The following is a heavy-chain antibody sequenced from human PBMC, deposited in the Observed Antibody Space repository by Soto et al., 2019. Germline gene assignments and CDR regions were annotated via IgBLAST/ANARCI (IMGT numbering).Heavy chain of an antibody. CDR3: ARDRSSGLSSFDY. J-gene: IGHJ4*02. Sequence: EVQLVESGGDLVQPGGSLRLSCAVSGFTFRAYGMNWVRKAPGKGLEWVSYISSASTSIYYADSVKGRFTISRDNAKNSLYLQMNSLRVEHTAVYYCARDRSSGLSSFDYWGQATLFTVSS. CDR1: GFTFRAYG. V-gene: IGHV3-48*01. CDR2: ISSASTSI. D-gene: IGHD3-22*01.